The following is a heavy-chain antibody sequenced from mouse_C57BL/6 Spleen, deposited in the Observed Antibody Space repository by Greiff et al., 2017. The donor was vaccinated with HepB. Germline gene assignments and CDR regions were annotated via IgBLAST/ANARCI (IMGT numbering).Heavy chain of an antibody. CDR3: ARGGY. CDR2: IDPTDSYT. CDR1: GYTFTSYW. J-gene: IGHJ4*01. Sequence: VQLQQPGAELVKPGASVKLSCKASGYTFTSYWMQWVKQRPGQGLEWIGEIDPTDSYTNYNQKFKGKATLTVDTSSSTAYMQLSSLTSEDSAVYYCARGGYWGQGTSVTVSS. V-gene: IGHV1-50*01.